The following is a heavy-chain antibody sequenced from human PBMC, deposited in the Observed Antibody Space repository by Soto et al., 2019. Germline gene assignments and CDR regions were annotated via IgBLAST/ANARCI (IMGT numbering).Heavy chain of an antibody. Sequence: SVKVSCKASGFTFTSSAVRWVRQARGQRLEWIGWIVVGSGNTNYAQKFQGRVTMTTDTSTSTAYMELRSLRSDDTAVYYCAREGPSSSGSYYGADYWGQGTLVTVSS. CDR1: GFTFTSSA. V-gene: IGHV1-58*01. D-gene: IGHD1-26*01. CDR2: IVVGSGNT. J-gene: IGHJ4*02. CDR3: AREGPSSSGSYYGADY.